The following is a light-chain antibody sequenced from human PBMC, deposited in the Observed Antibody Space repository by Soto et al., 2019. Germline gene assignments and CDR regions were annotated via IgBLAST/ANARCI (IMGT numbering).Light chain of an antibody. CDR1: QSVSSSF. CDR2: GAS. V-gene: IGKV3-20*01. Sequence: EIVLTQSPGTLSLSPGERATLSCRASQSVSSSFLAWYQQRPGQAPRLLIFGASYRATGIPDRFSGSGSGTDFTLTISRLEPEDVAVYYCQHYGSSPPEFTFGPGTKVDSK. CDR3: QHYGSSPPEFT. J-gene: IGKJ3*01.